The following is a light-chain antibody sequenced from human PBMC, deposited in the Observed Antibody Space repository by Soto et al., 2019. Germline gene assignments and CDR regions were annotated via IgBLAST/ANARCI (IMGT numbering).Light chain of an antibody. V-gene: IGKV3-11*01. Sequence: EIVLTHSPATLSLSPGERATLSCRASQSISSYLAWYQQKPGQPPRLLIYDASNRATGIPARFGGSGSGTDFTLTISSLEPEDFAVYFCQQRSNWPITFGQGTRLEIK. CDR3: QQRSNWPIT. J-gene: IGKJ5*01. CDR1: QSISSY. CDR2: DAS.